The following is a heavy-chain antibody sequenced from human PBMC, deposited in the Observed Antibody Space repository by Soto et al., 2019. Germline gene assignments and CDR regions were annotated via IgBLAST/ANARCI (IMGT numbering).Heavy chain of an antibody. Sequence: ITLKESGPTLVKPTQTLTLTCTFSGFSLNTGGVGVGWVRQPRGKAMEWLALIYWDDDERYRPSLRSRLNITKDTINNQVVLTMTNMDPEDTATYYCVRNRRYYGSDYYYGMDAWGQGTTVTVSS. CDR2: IYWDDDE. J-gene: IGHJ6*02. CDR3: VRNRRYYGSDYYYGMDA. V-gene: IGHV2-5*02. D-gene: IGHD3-22*01. CDR1: GFSLNTGGVG.